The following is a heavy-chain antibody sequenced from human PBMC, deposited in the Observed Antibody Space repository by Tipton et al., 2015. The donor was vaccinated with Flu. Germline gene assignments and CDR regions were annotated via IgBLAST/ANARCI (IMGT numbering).Heavy chain of an antibody. Sequence: QSGPEVKKPGASVKVSCKGFGYSFTVHYIHWVRQAPGQGLEWLGWINTNDNGARYPQKFQGRVTMTRDTSISTVYMELTRLNSDDTAVYYCARDGAGYNGAFDMWGQGTMVIVSS. D-gene: IGHD5-24*01. V-gene: IGHV1-2*02. J-gene: IGHJ3*02. CDR1: GYSFTVHY. CDR3: ARDGAGYNGAFDM. CDR2: INTNDNGA.